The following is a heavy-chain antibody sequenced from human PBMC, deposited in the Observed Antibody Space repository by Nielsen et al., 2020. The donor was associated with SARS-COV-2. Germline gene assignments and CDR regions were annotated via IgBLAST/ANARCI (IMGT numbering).Heavy chain of an antibody. D-gene: IGHD3-10*01. J-gene: IGHJ4*02. CDR1: GGSFSGYY. CDR2: INHSGST. Sequence: SETLSLTCAVYGGSFSGYYWSWIRQPPGKGLEWIGEINHSGSTNYNPSLKSRVTISVDTSKNQFSLKLSSVTAADTAVYYCARGDPITTLTNLDSWGQGTLVTVSS. CDR3: ARGDPITTLTNLDS. V-gene: IGHV4-34*01.